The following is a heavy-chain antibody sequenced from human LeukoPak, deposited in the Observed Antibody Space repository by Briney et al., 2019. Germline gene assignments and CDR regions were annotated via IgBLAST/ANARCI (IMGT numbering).Heavy chain of an antibody. CDR3: ARDWYMGGGRGQNCFDP. J-gene: IGHJ5*02. CDR1: GYLFTNYG. V-gene: IGHV1-18*01. Sequence: ASVKVSCKASGYLFTNYGISWVRQAPGQGLQWVGWISTKNDDTNYAQKFQGRVTMTTDTSTRTAYLELRSLRSDDTAVYFCARDWYMGGGRGQNCFDPWGQGTLVTVSS. CDR2: ISTKNDDT. D-gene: IGHD1-14*01.